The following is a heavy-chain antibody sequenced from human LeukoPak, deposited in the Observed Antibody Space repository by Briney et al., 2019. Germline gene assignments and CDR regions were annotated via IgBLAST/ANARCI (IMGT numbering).Heavy chain of an antibody. CDR1: GDSISSYY. CDR3: ARVGYSSGWYFDY. J-gene: IGHJ4*02. V-gene: IGHV4-59*01. CDR2: IYYTGRS. Sequence: SETLSLTCTVSGDSISSYYWSWIRQPPGKGLEWIGYIYYTGRSYYNPSLKSRVTISVDTSKNQFSLKLSSVTAADTAVYYCARVGYSSGWYFDYWGQGTLVTVSS. D-gene: IGHD6-19*01.